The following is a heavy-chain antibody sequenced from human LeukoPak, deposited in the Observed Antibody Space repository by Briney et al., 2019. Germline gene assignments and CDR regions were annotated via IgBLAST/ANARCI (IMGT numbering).Heavy chain of an antibody. V-gene: IGHV1-46*01. Sequence: ASVKVSCKASGYTFTSYYMHWVRQAPGQGLEWMGIINPSGGSTSYAQKFQGRVTMTRDTSTSTVYMELSSLRSEDTAVYYCARVQTMVRGPPHYYYYGMDVWGQGTTVTVSS. CDR2: INPSGGST. J-gene: IGHJ6*02. CDR3: ARVQTMVRGPPHYYYYGMDV. CDR1: GYTFTSYY. D-gene: IGHD3-10*01.